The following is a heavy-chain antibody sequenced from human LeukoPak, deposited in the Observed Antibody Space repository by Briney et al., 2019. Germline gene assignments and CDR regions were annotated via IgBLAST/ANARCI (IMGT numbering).Heavy chain of an antibody. V-gene: IGHV4-30-2*01. CDR2: IYHSGST. J-gene: IGHJ6*02. D-gene: IGHD6-13*01. CDR3: ARGRGYSSSWYSPPTYYYYGMDV. CDR1: GGSISSGGYS. Sequence: PSQTLSLTCAVSGGSISSGGYSWSWIRQPPGKGLEWIGYIYHSGSTYYNPSLKSRVTISVDRSKNQFSLKLSSVTAADTAVYYCARGRGYSSSWYSPPTYYYYGMDVWGQGTTVTVSS.